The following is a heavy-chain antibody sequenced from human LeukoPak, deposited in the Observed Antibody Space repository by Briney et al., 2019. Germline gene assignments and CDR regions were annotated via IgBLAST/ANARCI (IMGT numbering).Heavy chain of an antibody. V-gene: IGHV4-34*01. CDR1: GGSFSGYS. J-gene: IGHJ3*02. D-gene: IGHD2-2*02. CDR3: CYCSSTTCYKSAFDI. Sequence: SETLSLTCAVYGGSFSGYSWSCIRQSPEKGLEWIGEINHSGSTNYNPSLESRVPISVDTSKNQFSLKLNSVTAADTAVYYCCYCSSTTCYKSAFDIWGQGTAVTVSS. CDR2: INHSGST.